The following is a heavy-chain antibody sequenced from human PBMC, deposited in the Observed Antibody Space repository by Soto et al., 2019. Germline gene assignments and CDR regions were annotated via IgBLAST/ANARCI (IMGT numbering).Heavy chain of an antibody. J-gene: IGHJ6*02. V-gene: IGHV1-69*01. CDR3: ARDEYNSNSLAHANYYQYGIEV. D-gene: IGHD1-20*01. CDR1: LGTFSNYA. Sequence: SVXVSCKSSLGTFSNYAIILLLQAPGQGLDCIGRIIPIFVTANYAQKFQGRVTITADESTSTAYMELSSLRSEDTAVYYCARDEYNSNSLAHANYYQYGIEVWGQGTTVTVSS. CDR2: IIPIFVTA.